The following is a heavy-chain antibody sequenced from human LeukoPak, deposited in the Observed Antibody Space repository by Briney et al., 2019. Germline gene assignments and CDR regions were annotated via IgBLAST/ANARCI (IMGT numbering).Heavy chain of an antibody. CDR3: ARAQRPPLPTLADAFDI. Sequence: ASVKVSCKASGYTFTSYDMHWVRQAPGQGLEWMGIINPSGGSTSYAQKFQGRVTMTRDTSTSTVYMELSSLRSEDTAVYYCARAQRPPLPTLADAFDIWGQGTMVTVSS. CDR1: GYTFTSYD. J-gene: IGHJ3*02. D-gene: IGHD2-2*01. CDR2: INPSGGST. V-gene: IGHV1-46*01.